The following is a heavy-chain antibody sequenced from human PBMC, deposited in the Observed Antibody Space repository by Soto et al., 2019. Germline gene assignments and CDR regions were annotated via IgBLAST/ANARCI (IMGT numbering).Heavy chain of an antibody. CDR3: ASRRYNWNDGRYYFDY. Sequence: QLQLQESGPGLVKPSETLSLTCTVSGGSISSSSYYWGWIRQPPGKGLEWIGSIYYSGSTYYNPSLKSRVTISVDTSKNQFSLKLSSVTAADTAVYYCASRRYNWNDGRYYFDYWGQGTLVTVSS. V-gene: IGHV4-39*01. D-gene: IGHD1-20*01. J-gene: IGHJ4*02. CDR1: GGSISSSSYY. CDR2: IYYSGST.